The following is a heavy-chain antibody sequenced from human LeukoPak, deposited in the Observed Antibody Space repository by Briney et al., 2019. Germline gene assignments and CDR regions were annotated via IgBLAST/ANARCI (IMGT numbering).Heavy chain of an antibody. Sequence: GGSLRLSCAASGFTFSNTWMHWVRQAPGKGLEWVANIKQDGSEKYYVDSVKGRFTISRDNAKNSLYLQMNSLRAEDTAVYYCARDNMVVAATHWFDPWGQGTLVTVSS. D-gene: IGHD2-15*01. V-gene: IGHV3-7*01. CDR1: GFTFSNTW. J-gene: IGHJ5*02. CDR2: IKQDGSEK. CDR3: ARDNMVVAATHWFDP.